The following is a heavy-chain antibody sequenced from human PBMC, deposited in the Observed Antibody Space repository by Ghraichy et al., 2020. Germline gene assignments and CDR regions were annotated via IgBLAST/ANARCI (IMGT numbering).Heavy chain of an antibody. CDR3: ARRNREQARPLRGAFDI. D-gene: IGHD1-14*01. Sequence: SETLSLTCTVSGGSISSGDYYWSWIRQPPGKGLEWIGYIYYSGSTYYNPSLKSRVTISVDTSKNQFSLKLSSVTAADTAVYYCARRNREQARPLRGAFDIWGQGTMVTVSS. J-gene: IGHJ3*02. V-gene: IGHV4-30-4*01. CDR1: GGSISSGDYY. CDR2: IYYSGST.